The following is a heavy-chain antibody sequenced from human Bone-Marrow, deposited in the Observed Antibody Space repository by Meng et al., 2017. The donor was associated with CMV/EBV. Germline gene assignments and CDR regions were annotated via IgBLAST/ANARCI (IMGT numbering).Heavy chain of an antibody. CDR3: ARGLQLYGSSWYYYGMDV. J-gene: IGHJ6*02. Sequence: GASLRLSCVASGFSLSRHDMHWVRQAPGKGLEWVALVSHDGSRKYYGDSVKGRFTIPRDNSENTLYLQMSSLRGEDTAVYYCARGLQLYGSSWYYYGMDVWGQGTTVTVSS. D-gene: IGHD6-13*01. V-gene: IGHV3-30-3*01. CDR1: GFSLSRHD. CDR2: VSHDGSRK.